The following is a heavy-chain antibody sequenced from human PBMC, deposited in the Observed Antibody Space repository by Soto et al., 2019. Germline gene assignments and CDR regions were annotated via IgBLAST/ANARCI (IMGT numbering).Heavy chain of an antibody. J-gene: IGHJ4*02. Sequence: QVQLVESGGGVVQPGRSLRLSCAASGFTFSSYGMHWVRQAPGKGLEWVAVISYDGSNKYYADSVKGRFTISRDNSKNALYLPMNSLRAEDTAVYYCAKERDIVVVVAPLDYWGQGALVTVSS. D-gene: IGHD2-15*01. CDR3: AKERDIVVVVAPLDY. CDR1: GFTFSSYG. V-gene: IGHV3-30*18. CDR2: ISYDGSNK.